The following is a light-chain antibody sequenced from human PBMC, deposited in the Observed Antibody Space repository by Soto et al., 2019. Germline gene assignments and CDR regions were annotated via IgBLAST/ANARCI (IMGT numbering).Light chain of an antibody. Sequence: QSVLTQLPSVSATPGQKVTISCSGSSSNLGKNYVSWYQQLPGTAPKLLIYDNVYRPSGIPDRFAGSKSGTSATLGITGLQTEDEGDSYCGTWDTSLRALVFGTGTKGTVL. V-gene: IGLV1-51*01. J-gene: IGLJ1*01. CDR2: DNV. CDR3: GTWDTSLRALV. CDR1: SSNLGKNY.